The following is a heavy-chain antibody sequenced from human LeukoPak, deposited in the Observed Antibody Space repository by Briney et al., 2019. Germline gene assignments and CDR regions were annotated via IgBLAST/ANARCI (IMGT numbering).Heavy chain of an antibody. CDR1: GFTFSSYA. CDR3: ARDPVTAGYYYGMDV. J-gene: IGHJ6*02. Sequence: GGSLRLSCAASGFTFSSYAMSWVRQAPGKGLEWVSAISGSGGSTYYADSVKGRFTISRDNSKNTLYLQMNSLRAEDTAVYYCARDPVTAGYYYGMDVWGQGTTVTVSS. D-gene: IGHD2-21*02. V-gene: IGHV3-23*01. CDR2: ISGSGGST.